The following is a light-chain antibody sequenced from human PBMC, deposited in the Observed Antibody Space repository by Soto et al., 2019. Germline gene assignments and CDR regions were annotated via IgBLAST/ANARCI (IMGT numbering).Light chain of an antibody. Sequence: EIVMTQSPATLSVSPGERATLSCRASQSVSSDLAWYHQKPGQAPRLLIYGASTRATGIPARFSGSGSGTEFTLTISSLQPEDFATYYCLQDYNYPWTFGQGTKVDIK. CDR2: GAS. V-gene: IGKV3-15*01. CDR3: LQDYNYPWT. J-gene: IGKJ1*01. CDR1: QSVSSD.